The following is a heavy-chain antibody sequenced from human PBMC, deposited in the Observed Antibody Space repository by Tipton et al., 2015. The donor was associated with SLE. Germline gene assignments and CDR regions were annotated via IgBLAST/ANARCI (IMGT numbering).Heavy chain of an antibody. CDR3: ARPLGYCSSASCYAGTNWFDP. J-gene: IGHJ5*02. D-gene: IGHD2-2*01. CDR2: IYYGGST. V-gene: IGHV4-59*02. CDR1: GGSVIGYY. Sequence: TLSLTCTASGGSVIGYYWSWIRQTPGKGLEWIAYIYYGGSTDYNPSLRSRVTTSVDTSKNQFSLNLSSVTAADTAVYYCARPLGYCSSASCYAGTNWFDPWGQGTLVTVSS.